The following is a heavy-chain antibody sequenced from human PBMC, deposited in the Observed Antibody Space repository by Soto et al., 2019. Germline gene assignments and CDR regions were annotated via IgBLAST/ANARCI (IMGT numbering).Heavy chain of an antibody. D-gene: IGHD3-22*01. J-gene: IGHJ2*01. Sequence: GESLKISCKGSGYSFTSYWISWVRQMPGKGLEWMGRIDPSDSYTNYSPSFQGHVTISADKSISTAYLQWSSLKASDTAMYYCARPHYDSSGYFDWYFDLWGRGTLVTVSS. CDR2: IDPSDSYT. V-gene: IGHV5-10-1*01. CDR3: ARPHYDSSGYFDWYFDL. CDR1: GYSFTSYW.